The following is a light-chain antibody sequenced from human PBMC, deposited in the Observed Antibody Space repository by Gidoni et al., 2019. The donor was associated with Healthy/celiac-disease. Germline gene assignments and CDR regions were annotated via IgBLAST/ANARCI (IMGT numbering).Light chain of an antibody. V-gene: IGKV1-9*01. Sequence: DIQLTQSPSFLSASVGDRVTITCRASQGISSYVAWYQQKPGKAPKLLIYAASTLQGGVPSRFSGSGSGTEFTLTISSLQPEDFATYSCQQLSSSPLTFXPXTKVDIK. J-gene: IGKJ3*01. CDR1: QGISSY. CDR3: QQLSSSPLT. CDR2: AAS.